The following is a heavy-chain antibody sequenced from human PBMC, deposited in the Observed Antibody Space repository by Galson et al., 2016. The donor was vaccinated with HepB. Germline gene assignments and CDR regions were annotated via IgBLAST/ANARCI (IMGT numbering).Heavy chain of an antibody. CDR2: FDPEHGET. Sequence: SVKVSCKVSGYTVTYLSMHWVRQAPGKGLEWMGSFDPEHGETSYAQKFQGRVTMTEDTSTTTAYMELSSMRSEDTAVYYCATDLRFSYGRYYDYGLDVWGLGTTVTVSS. D-gene: IGHD5-18*01. J-gene: IGHJ6*02. CDR3: ATDLRFSYGRYYDYGLDV. V-gene: IGHV1-24*01. CDR1: GYTVTYLS.